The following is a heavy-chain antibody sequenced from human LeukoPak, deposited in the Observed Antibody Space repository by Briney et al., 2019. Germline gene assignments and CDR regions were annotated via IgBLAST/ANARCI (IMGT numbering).Heavy chain of an antibody. CDR3: ARVRILIAVAGIDY. CDR1: GYTFTSYG. CDR2: ISAYNGNT. Sequence: ASVKVSCKASGYTFTSYGISWVRQAPGQGLEWMGWISAYNGNTNYAQKLQGRVTMTTDTSTSTAYMELRSLRSDDTAVYYCARVRILIAVAGIDYWGQGTLVTVSS. D-gene: IGHD6-13*01. V-gene: IGHV1-18*01. J-gene: IGHJ4*02.